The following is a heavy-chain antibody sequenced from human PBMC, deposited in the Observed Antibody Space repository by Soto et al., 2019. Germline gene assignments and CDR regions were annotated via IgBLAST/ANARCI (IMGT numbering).Heavy chain of an antibody. CDR2: VLNTGLGT. CDR1: GFMFSSYA. Sequence: PGGSLRLSCAASGFMFSSYAMSWVRQAPGKGLEWVSTVLNTGLGTYYADSVKGRFTISRDNSRNTLYLHMNSLRAEDTAVYYCVPLNKDYYDSSAYLWNLGYWGQGTLVTVSS. CDR3: VPLNKDYYDSSAYLWNLGY. D-gene: IGHD3-22*01. V-gene: IGHV3-23*05. J-gene: IGHJ4*02.